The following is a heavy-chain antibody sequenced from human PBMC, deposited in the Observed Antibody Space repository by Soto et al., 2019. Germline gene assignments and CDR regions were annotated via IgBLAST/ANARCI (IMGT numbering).Heavy chain of an antibody. D-gene: IGHD5-12*01. CDR2: INPSGGST. J-gene: IGHJ6*02. Sequence: QVQLVQSGAEVKKPGASVKVSCKASGYTFTSYYMHWVRQAPGQGLKWMGIINPSGGSTSYAQKFQGRVTMTRDTSTSTVYMELSSLRSEDTAVYYCAGDGYKHHGMDVWGQGTTVTVSS. CDR3: AGDGYKHHGMDV. CDR1: GYTFTSYY. V-gene: IGHV1-46*01.